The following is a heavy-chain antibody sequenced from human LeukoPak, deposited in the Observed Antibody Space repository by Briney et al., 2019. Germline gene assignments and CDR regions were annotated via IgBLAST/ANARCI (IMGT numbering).Heavy chain of an antibody. V-gene: IGHV4-34*01. J-gene: IGHJ3*02. CDR1: GGSFSGYY. CDR2: INHSGST. Sequence: SETLSLTCAVYGGSFSGYYWSWIRQPPGKGLEWIGEINHSGSTNYNPSLKSRVTISVDTSKNQFSLKLSSVTAADTAVYYCARPVHSPSSSPVRGAFDIWGQGTMVTVSS. D-gene: IGHD6-6*01. CDR3: ARPVHSPSSSPVRGAFDI.